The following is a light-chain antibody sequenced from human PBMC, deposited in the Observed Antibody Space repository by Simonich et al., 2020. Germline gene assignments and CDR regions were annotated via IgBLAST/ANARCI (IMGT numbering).Light chain of an antibody. Sequence: DIVMTQSPDSLAVSLGERATINCKSSQSVLYISNNKNYLAWYHQKPGPPPKLLIYWASTRESGVPDRFSGSGSGTDFTLTISSLQAEDVAVYYCQQYYSTPYTFGQGTKLEIK. J-gene: IGKJ2*01. CDR3: QQYYSTPYT. V-gene: IGKV4-1*01. CDR2: WAS. CDR1: QSVLYISNNKNY.